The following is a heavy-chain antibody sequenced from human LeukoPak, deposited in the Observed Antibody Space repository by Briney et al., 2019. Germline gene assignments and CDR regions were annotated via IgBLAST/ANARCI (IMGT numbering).Heavy chain of an antibody. Sequence: RPGGSLRLSCAASGFTFSSYGMHWVRQAPGKGLEWVAFIRYDGSNKYYADSVKGRFTISRDNSKNTLYLQMNSLRAEDTAVYYCAKDQGLPYDSSGYYFPSGLDYWGQGTLVTVSS. J-gene: IGHJ4*02. D-gene: IGHD3-22*01. CDR2: IRYDGSNK. CDR3: AKDQGLPYDSSGYYFPSGLDY. CDR1: GFTFSSYG. V-gene: IGHV3-30*02.